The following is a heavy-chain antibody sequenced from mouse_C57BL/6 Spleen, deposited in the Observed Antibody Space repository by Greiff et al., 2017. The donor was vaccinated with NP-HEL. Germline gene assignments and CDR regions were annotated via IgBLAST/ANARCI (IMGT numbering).Heavy chain of an antibody. V-gene: IGHV1-66*01. Sequence: QVQLQQSGPELVKPGASVKISCKASGYSFTSYYIHWVKQRPGQGLEWIGWIYPGSGNTKYNEKFKGKATLTADTSSSTAYMQLSSLTSEDSAVYYCARRETGTFDYWGQGTTLTVSS. CDR2: IYPGSGNT. CDR1: GYSFTSYY. J-gene: IGHJ2*01. D-gene: IGHD4-1*01. CDR3: ARRETGTFDY.